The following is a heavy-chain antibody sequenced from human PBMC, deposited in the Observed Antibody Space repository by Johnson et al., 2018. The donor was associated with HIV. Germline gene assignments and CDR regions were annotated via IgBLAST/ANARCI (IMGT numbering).Heavy chain of an antibody. J-gene: IGHJ3*02. CDR3: ASPLIAAGEGAFDI. CDR1: GFTFDDYG. V-gene: IGHV3-20*04. CDR2: INWNGGST. Sequence: VQLVESGGGVVRPGGSLRLSCAASGFTFDDYGMSWVRQAPGKGLEWVSGINWNGGSTGYADSVKGRFTISRDTAKNSLYLQMNSLRAEDTAVYYCASPLIAAGEGAFDIWGQGTMVTVSS. D-gene: IGHD6-13*01.